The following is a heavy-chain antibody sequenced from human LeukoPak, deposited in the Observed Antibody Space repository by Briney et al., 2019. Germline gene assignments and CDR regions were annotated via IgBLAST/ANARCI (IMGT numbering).Heavy chain of an antibody. D-gene: IGHD6-13*01. CDR2: ITDYSGNT. CDR3: ARDDSIAAAGTWFDY. CDR1: GYTFSSYG. Sequence: ASVKVSCKASGYTFSSYGISWVRQAPGQGLERMGWITDYSGNTNYAQKFQGRVTMTTDTSTSTAHMELRSLRSDDTAVYYCARDDSIAAAGTWFDYWGQGTLVTVSS. V-gene: IGHV1-18*01. J-gene: IGHJ4*02.